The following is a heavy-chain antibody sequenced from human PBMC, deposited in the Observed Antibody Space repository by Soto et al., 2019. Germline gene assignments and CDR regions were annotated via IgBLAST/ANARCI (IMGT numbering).Heavy chain of an antibody. CDR1: GFTFSSYS. Sequence: GGSLRLSCAASGFTFSSYSMNWVRQAPGKGLEWVSYISSSSSTIYYADSAKGRFTISRDNAKNSLYLQMNSLRAEDTAVYYCARDYNWNDDDYWGQGTLVTVSS. CDR3: ARDYNWNDDDY. D-gene: IGHD1-1*01. CDR2: ISSSSSTI. V-gene: IGHV3-48*01. J-gene: IGHJ4*02.